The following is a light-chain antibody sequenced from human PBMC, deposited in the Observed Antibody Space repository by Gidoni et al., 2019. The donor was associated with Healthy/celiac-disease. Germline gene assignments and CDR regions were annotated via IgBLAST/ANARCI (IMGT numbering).Light chain of an antibody. CDR3: QQYYSTPMVX. CDR2: WAS. J-gene: IGKJ3*01. V-gene: IGKV4-1*01. CDR1: QSVLYSSNNKNY. Sequence: DIVMTQSPDSLAVSLGERATINCKSSQSVLYSSNNKNYLAWYQPKPGQPPKLLIYWASTRESGVPDRFSGSGSGTDFTLTISSLQAEDVAVYYCQQYYSTPMVXVXPGTKVDIK.